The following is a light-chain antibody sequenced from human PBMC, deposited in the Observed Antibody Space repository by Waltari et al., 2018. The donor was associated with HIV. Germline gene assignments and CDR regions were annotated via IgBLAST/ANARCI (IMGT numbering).Light chain of an antibody. J-gene: IGLJ1*01. V-gene: IGLV3-21*02. CDR3: QVWDTTTDHHDYV. Sequence: SYVLTQPPSVSVAPGQTARITCGGNNIGTKSVHWYQQRPGQAPVLVVYDDRDRPSGIPERFSGSNSGHTATLTISRVEAGDEADYYCQVWDTTTDHHDYVFGTGTKVTVL. CDR2: DDR. CDR1: NIGTKS.